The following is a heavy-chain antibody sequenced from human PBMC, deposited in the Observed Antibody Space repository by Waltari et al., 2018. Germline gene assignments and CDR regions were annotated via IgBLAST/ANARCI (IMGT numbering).Heavy chain of an antibody. CDR1: GFPFSSYA. CDR3: ANYYGSGSYYSFPYGMDV. V-gene: IGHV3-23*01. D-gene: IGHD3-10*01. J-gene: IGHJ6*02. CDR2: ISGSGGST. Sequence: EVQLLESGGGLVQPGGSLRLSCAASGFPFSSYAMSWVRQAPGKGLEWVSAISGSGGSTYYADSVKGRFTISRDNSKNTLYLQMNSLRAEDTAVYYCANYYGSGSYYSFPYGMDVWGQGTTVTVSS.